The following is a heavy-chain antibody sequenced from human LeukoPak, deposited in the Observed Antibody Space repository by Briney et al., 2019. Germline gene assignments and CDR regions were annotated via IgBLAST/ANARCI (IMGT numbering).Heavy chain of an antibody. J-gene: IGHJ6*02. Sequence: ASVKVSCKASVYTFTNYGISWVRQAPGQGLEWMGWISAYNGNTNYAQKLQGRVTVTTDTSTSTAYMELRSLRSDDTAVYYCARDILGYCSSTSCSHRPNYYYGMDVWGQGTTVTVSS. V-gene: IGHV1-18*01. CDR1: VYTFTNYG. CDR2: ISAYNGNT. CDR3: ARDILGYCSSTSCSHRPNYYYGMDV. D-gene: IGHD2-2*01.